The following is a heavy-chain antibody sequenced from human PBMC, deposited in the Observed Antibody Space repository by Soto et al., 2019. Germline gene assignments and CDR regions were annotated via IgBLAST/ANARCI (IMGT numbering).Heavy chain of an antibody. D-gene: IGHD1-1*01. CDR1: GSTFTSYY. V-gene: IGHV1-46*01. Sequence: ASVKFSCNSSGSTFTSYYMHWVLQAPGQGLEWMGIINPSGGSTSYAQKFQGRVTMTRDTSTSTVYMELSSLRSEDTAVYYCARTGTRVDAFDICGQGTMVTVSS. CDR2: INPSGGST. J-gene: IGHJ3*02. CDR3: ARTGTRVDAFDI.